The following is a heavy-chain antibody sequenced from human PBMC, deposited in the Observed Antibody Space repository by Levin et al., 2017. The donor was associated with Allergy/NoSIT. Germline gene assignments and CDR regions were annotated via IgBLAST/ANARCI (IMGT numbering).Heavy chain of an antibody. CDR3: ARAGLGVASIAARVRASDY. CDR1: GFTFSSYS. CDR2: ISSSSSYI. V-gene: IGHV3-21*01. J-gene: IGHJ4*02. Sequence: GGSLRLSCAASGFTFSSYSMNWVRQAPGKGLEWVSSISSSSSYIYYADSVKGRFTISRDNAKNSLYLQMNSLRAEDTAVYYCARAGLGVASIAARVRASDYWGQGTLVTVSS. D-gene: IGHD6-6*01.